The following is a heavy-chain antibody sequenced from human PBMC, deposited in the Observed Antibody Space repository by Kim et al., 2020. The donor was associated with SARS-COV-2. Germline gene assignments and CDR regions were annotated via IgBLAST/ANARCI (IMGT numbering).Heavy chain of an antibody. Sequence: SETLSLTCTVSGGSISSSSYYWGWIRQPPGKGLEWIGSIYYSGSTYYNPSLKSRVTISVDTSKNQFSLKLSSVTAADTAVYYCARHGWVVPYYFDYWGQGTLVTVSS. CDR2: IYYSGST. V-gene: IGHV4-39*01. CDR3: ARHGWVVPYYFDY. CDR1: GGSISSSSYY. J-gene: IGHJ4*02. D-gene: IGHD6-19*01.